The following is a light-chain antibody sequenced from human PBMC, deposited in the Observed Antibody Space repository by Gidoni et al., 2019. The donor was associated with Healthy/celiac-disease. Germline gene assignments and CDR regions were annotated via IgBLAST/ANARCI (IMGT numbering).Light chain of an antibody. Sequence: ELVMTPAPATLSVTPGERATLSCRASQSVSSNLAWYQQKPGQAPRLLIYGASTRATGIPARFNGSGSGTEFTLTISSLQSEDFAVYYCQQYNNWPLLTFGGGTKVEIK. CDR2: GAS. CDR1: QSVSSN. J-gene: IGKJ4*01. CDR3: QQYNNWPLLT. V-gene: IGKV3-15*01.